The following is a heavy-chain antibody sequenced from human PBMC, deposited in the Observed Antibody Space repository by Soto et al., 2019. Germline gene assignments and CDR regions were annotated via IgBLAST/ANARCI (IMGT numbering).Heavy chain of an antibody. CDR1: GGTFSSYA. CDR3: ARHSGLERGHYYYGMDV. D-gene: IGHD1-1*01. CDR2: IIPIFGTA. Sequence: QVQLVQSGAEVKKPGSSVKVSCKASGGTFSSYAISWVRQAPGQGLEWMGGIIPIFGTANYAQKFQGSVTITADESTRTAYMEMRSLRSEDTAVYYCARHSGLERGHYYYGMDVGGQGTTVTVSS. V-gene: IGHV1-69*12. J-gene: IGHJ6*02.